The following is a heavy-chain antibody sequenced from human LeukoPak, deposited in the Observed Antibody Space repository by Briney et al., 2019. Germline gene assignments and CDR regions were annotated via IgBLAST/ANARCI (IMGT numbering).Heavy chain of an antibody. CDR3: ARHDASGIDAFDI. CDR2: IYHSGST. V-gene: IGHV4-38-2*02. J-gene: IGHJ3*02. CDR1: GYSISSGYY. D-gene: IGHD3-10*01. Sequence: SETLSLTCTVSGYSISSGYYWGWIRQPPGKGLEWIGSIYHSGSTYYNPSLKSRVTISVGTSKNQFSLKLSSVTAADTAVYYCARHDASGIDAFDIRGQGTMVTVSS.